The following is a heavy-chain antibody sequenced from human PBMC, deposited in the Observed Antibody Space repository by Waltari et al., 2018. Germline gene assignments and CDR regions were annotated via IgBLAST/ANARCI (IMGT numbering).Heavy chain of an antibody. Sequence: QVQLVESGGGVVQPGGSLRLPCAASGFTFSSYGMHWVRQAPGKGLEWVAFVRSDGSNAYYADSVKGRFTISRDNSKNTLYLQMNSLRVEDTAVYYCAIQCGGGCYQDYWGQGTLVTVSS. V-gene: IGHV3-30*02. CDR3: AIQCGGGCYQDY. CDR2: VRSDGSNA. CDR1: GFTFSSYG. J-gene: IGHJ4*02. D-gene: IGHD2-21*01.